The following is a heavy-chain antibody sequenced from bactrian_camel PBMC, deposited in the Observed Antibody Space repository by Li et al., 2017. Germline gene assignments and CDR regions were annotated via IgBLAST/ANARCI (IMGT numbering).Heavy chain of an antibody. CDR2: IDMAGDT. J-gene: IGHJ4*01. Sequence: HVQLVESGGGSVQAGGSLRLSCSVSGNTYSWYCMAWFRQTPGNEREGIATIDMAGDTTYSDSVEGRFTISHDNAKNTLYLQMNSLKPEDTAIYYCAADWVTMMTWDTALDFRTYNYWGRGTQVTVS. CDR3: AADWVTMMTWDTALDFRTYNY. V-gene: IGHV3S53*01. CDR1: GNTYSWYC. D-gene: IGHD5*01.